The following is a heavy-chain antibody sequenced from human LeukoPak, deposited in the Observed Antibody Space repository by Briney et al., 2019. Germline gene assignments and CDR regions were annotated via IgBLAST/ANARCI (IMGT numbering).Heavy chain of an antibody. CDR3: AKDVYDFWSGSNWFDP. Sequence: GGSLRLSCAASGFTFDDYAMHWVRQAPGKGLEWVSGISWNSGSIGYADSVEGRFTISRDNAKNSLYLQMNSLRAEDTALYYCAKDVYDFWSGSNWFDPWGRGTLVTVSS. D-gene: IGHD3-3*01. CDR2: ISWNSGSI. V-gene: IGHV3-9*01. CDR1: GFTFDDYA. J-gene: IGHJ5*02.